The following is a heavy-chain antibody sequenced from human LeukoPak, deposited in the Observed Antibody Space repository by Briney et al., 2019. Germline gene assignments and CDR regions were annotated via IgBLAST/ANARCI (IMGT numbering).Heavy chain of an antibody. CDR2: IIPIFGTA. CDR3: ARDLWDGYNLYYFDY. CDR1: GGTFSSYA. Sequence: SVKVSCKASGGTFSSYAISWVRQAPGQGLEWMGRIIPIFGTANYAQKFQGRVTITTDESTSTAYMELSSLRSEDTAMYYCARDLWDGYNLYYFDYWGQGTLVTVSS. V-gene: IGHV1-69*05. J-gene: IGHJ4*02. D-gene: IGHD5-24*01.